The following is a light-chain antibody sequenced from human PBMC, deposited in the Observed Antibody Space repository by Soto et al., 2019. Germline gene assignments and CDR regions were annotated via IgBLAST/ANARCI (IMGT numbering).Light chain of an antibody. CDR1: SSNIGDNS. CDR3: ATWDSALSAGV. Sequence: QSVLTQPPSMSAAPGQMVAISCSGTSSNIGDNSVSGYQHFPGTAPKVLIYDNNRRPSGIPDRFSGSKSGTSATLTIIALQTGDEADYYCATWDSALSAGVFGGGTKVTVL. V-gene: IGLV1-51*01. CDR2: DNN. J-gene: IGLJ3*02.